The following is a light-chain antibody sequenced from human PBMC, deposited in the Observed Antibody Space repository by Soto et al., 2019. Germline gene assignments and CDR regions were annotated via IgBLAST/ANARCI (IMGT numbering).Light chain of an antibody. CDR2: GNS. Sequence: QSVLTQPPSVSGAPGQRVTISCTGSSSNIGAGYDVHWYQQLPGTAPKLLIYGNSNRPSRVPDRFSGSKSGTSASLAITGLQADDEPDYYCQSYDSSLSALYVFGPGAKLTVL. V-gene: IGLV1-40*01. J-gene: IGLJ1*01. CDR1: SSNIGAGYD. CDR3: QSYDSSLSALYV.